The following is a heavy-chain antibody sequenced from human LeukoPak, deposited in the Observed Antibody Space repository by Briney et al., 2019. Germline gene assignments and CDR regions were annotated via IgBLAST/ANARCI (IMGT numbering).Heavy chain of an antibody. Sequence: SVKVSCKASGGTFSRYAISWVRQAPGQGLEWMGGIIPIFGTANYAQKFQGRVTITADESTSTAYMELSSLRSEDTAVYYCARVMMGIQLWLPFDYWGQGTLVTVSS. V-gene: IGHV1-69*13. D-gene: IGHD5-18*01. CDR2: IIPIFGTA. J-gene: IGHJ4*02. CDR1: GGTFSRYA. CDR3: ARVMMGIQLWLPFDY.